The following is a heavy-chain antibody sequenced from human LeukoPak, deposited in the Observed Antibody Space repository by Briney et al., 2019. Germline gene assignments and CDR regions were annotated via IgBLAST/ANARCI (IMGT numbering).Heavy chain of an antibody. CDR1: GYTFTSYA. J-gene: IGHJ4*02. Sequence: ASVKVSCKASGYTFTSYAISWVRQAPGQGLEWMGRIIPILGIANYAQKFQGRVTITADKSTSTAYMELSSLRSEDTAVYYCARGSASSGWTYWGQGTLVTVSS. V-gene: IGHV1-69*04. D-gene: IGHD6-19*01. CDR2: IIPILGIA. CDR3: ARGSASSGWTY.